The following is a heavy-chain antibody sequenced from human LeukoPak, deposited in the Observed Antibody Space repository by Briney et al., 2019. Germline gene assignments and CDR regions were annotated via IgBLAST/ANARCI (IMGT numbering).Heavy chain of an antibody. CDR3: AREESGGYFDY. J-gene: IGHJ4*02. D-gene: IGHD2-8*02. CDR2: INPTGTGT. Sequence: GSVKVSCKASGYTFSNYYMHWVRQAPGQGLEWMGLINPTGTGTSYAQKFRGRVTLTRDTSTTTVYMELSSLRSEDSAVYYCAREESGGYFDYWGQGTLVTVSA. CDR1: GYTFSNYY. V-gene: IGHV1-46*01.